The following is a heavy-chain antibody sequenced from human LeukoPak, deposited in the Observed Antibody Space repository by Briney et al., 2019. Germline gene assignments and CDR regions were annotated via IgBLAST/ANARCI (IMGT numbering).Heavy chain of an antibody. Sequence: GGSLRLSCAASGFTFSSYGMHWVRQAPGKGLEWVAVISYDGSNKYYADSVKGRFTISRDNSKNTLYLQMNSLRAEDSALYYCARDDGGNLDYWGQGTLVTVSS. D-gene: IGHD4-23*01. CDR2: ISYDGSNK. CDR1: GFTFSSYG. V-gene: IGHV3-33*08. J-gene: IGHJ4*02. CDR3: ARDDGGNLDY.